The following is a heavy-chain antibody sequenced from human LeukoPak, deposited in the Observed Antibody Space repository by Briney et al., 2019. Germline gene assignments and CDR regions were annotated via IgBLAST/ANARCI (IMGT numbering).Heavy chain of an antibody. V-gene: IGHV3-64*01. D-gene: IGHD2-15*01. CDR2: ISSNGGST. Sequence: PGGSLRLSCAASGFTFSSYALHWVRQAPGKGLEHVAAISSNGGSTNYANSVKGRFTISRDNSKNTLSLQMGSLRVEDMAVYYCARAWGSCSGGCCPLYYYYYYMDVWGKGTTVTVSS. J-gene: IGHJ6*03. CDR3: ARAWGSCSGGCCPLYYYYYYMDV. CDR1: GFTFSSYA.